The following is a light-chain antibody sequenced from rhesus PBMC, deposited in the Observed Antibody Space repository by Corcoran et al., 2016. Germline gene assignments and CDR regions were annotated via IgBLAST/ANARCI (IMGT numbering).Light chain of an antibody. CDR2: KTS. J-gene: IGKJ3*01. V-gene: IGKV1-21*01. Sequence: DIQMTQSPSSLSASVGDTVTITCQASPGISTWLAWFQQKPGTAPKLLFYKTSNLQSGVPSRFSGSGSGTEFPLTISSLQPEDFATYYCQQYSDTPFTFGPGTKLDIK. CDR3: QQYSDTPFT. CDR1: PGISTW.